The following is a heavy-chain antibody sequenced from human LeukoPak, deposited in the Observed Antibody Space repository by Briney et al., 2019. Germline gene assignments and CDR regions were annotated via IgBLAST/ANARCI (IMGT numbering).Heavy chain of an antibody. J-gene: IGHJ4*02. CDR2: ISGSSSFT. V-gene: IGHV3-11*06. Sequence: PGGSLRLSCAASGFTFSDYYMSWVRQAPGKGLEWVSYISGSSSFTIYADSVKGRFTISRDNAKNSLYLQMNSLRAEDTAVYYCARVTLYGESALDYWGQGALVTVSS. D-gene: IGHD4-17*01. CDR3: ARVTLYGESALDY. CDR1: GFTFSDYY.